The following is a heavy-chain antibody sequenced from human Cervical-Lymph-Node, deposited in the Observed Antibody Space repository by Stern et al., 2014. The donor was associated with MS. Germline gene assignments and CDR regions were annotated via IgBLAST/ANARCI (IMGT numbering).Heavy chain of an antibody. CDR2: VYYSGIT. V-gene: IGHV4-39*02. CDR3: ARGVTAVTNYVPNWCFDL. Sequence: QVQLVESGPGLVKPSETLSLTCTVSGGSITNRDYWGWIRQSPGKGLEWIGSVYYSGITYYRPSLKSRATISIDTSRNQFFPRLTSVTATDTAVYFCARGVTAVTNYVPNWCFDLWGRGTLVTVSS. J-gene: IGHJ2*01. D-gene: IGHD4-11*01. CDR1: GGSITNRDY.